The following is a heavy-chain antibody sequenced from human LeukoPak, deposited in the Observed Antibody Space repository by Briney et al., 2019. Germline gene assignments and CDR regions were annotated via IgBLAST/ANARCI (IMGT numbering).Heavy chain of an antibody. CDR3: ARVTYDSSGYYPNWFDP. Sequence: PSETLSLTCTVSGGSIGSYYWSWIRQPPGKGLEFIGYIYYSGSTNYNPSLKSRVTISIDTSKNQFSLKLSSVTAADTAVYYCARVTYDSSGYYPNWFDPWGQGTLVTVSS. V-gene: IGHV4-59*01. D-gene: IGHD3-22*01. CDR1: GGSIGSYY. J-gene: IGHJ5*02. CDR2: IYYSGST.